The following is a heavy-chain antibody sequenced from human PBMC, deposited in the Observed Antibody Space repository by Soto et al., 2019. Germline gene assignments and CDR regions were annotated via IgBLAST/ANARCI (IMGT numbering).Heavy chain of an antibody. Sequence: SVKVSCKASGFTFTSSAVQWVRQARGQRLEWIGWIVVGSGNTNYAQKFQERVTITRDMSTSTAYMELSSLRSEDTAVYYCAADGRDFWSGYYFDYSGQGTLVTVSS. CDR3: AADGRDFWSGYYFDY. D-gene: IGHD3-3*01. CDR1: GFTFTSSA. J-gene: IGHJ4*02. V-gene: IGHV1-58*01. CDR2: IVVGSGNT.